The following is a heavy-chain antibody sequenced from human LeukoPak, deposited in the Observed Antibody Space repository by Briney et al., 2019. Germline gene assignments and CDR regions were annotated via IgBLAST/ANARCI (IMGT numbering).Heavy chain of an antibody. CDR3: ARDWYYAFDF. J-gene: IGHJ3*01. CDR1: GFTFNNAW. CDR2: IKSKNVGGTT. V-gene: IGHV3-15*01. D-gene: IGHD2-21*02. Sequence: GGSLRLSCAASGFTFNNAWMNWVRQAPGKGLEWVGRIKSKNVGGTTDYAAPVKGRFTISRDDSKNTVYLQMNSLKIEDTAVYYCARDWYYAFDFWGQGTMVTVSS.